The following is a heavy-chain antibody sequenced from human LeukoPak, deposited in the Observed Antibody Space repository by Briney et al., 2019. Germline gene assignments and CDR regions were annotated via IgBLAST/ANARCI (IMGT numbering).Heavy chain of an antibody. CDR3: ARGVTMVRGVIPDGFDP. Sequence: SETLSLTCTVSGGSISSGSYYWSWIRQPAGKGPEWIGRIYTSGSTIYNPSLKSRVTISVGTSKNQFSLKLSSVTAADTAVYYCARGVTMVRGVIPDGFDPWGQGTLVTVSS. CDR1: GGSISSGSYY. D-gene: IGHD3-10*01. CDR2: IYTSGST. J-gene: IGHJ5*02. V-gene: IGHV4-61*02.